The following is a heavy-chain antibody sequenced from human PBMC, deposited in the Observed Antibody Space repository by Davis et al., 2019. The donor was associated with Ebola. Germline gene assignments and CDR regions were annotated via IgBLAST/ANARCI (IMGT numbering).Heavy chain of an antibody. D-gene: IGHD1-26*01. J-gene: IGHJ6*02. CDR2: IIPIFGTA. Sequence: AASEKVSCKASGGTFSSYAISWVRQAPGQGLEWMGGIIPIFGTANYAQKFQGRVTITADESTSTAYMELSSLRSEDTAVYYCARAPFGRWELPYYYYYYGMDVWGQGTTVTVSS. CDR1: GGTFSSYA. V-gene: IGHV1-69*13. CDR3: ARAPFGRWELPYYYYYYGMDV.